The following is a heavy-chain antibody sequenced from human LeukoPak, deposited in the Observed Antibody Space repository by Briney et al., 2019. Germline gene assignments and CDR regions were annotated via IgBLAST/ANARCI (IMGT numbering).Heavy chain of an antibody. CDR3: AKSRGESRGAGNY. J-gene: IGHJ4*02. V-gene: IGHV3-23*01. CDR1: GFTFSSYA. CDR2: ISGSGDTT. D-gene: IGHD6-13*01. Sequence: GGSLRLSCAASGFTFSSYAMNWVRQAPGKGLEWVSFISGSGDTTYYADSVKGRFTISRDNSKNTLYLQMNSLRAEDTAVYYCAKSRGESRGAGNYWGQRTLVTVSS.